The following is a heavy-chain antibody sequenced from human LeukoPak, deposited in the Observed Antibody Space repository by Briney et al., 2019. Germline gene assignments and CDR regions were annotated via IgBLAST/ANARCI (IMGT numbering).Heavy chain of an antibody. CDR2: IKQDGSEK. V-gene: IGHV3-7*01. J-gene: IGHJ4*02. D-gene: IGHD3-22*01. CDR1: GFTFSSYW. Sequence: GGSLRLSCAASGFTFSSYWMSWVRQAPGKGLEWVANIKQDGSEKYYVDSVKGRFTVSRDNSKNTLYLQMNSLRAEDTAVYYCAKDYYDSSGSLDYWGQGTLVTVSS. CDR3: AKDYYDSSGSLDY.